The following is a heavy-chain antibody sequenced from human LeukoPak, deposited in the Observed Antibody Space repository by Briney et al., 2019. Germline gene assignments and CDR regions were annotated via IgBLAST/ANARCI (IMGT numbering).Heavy chain of an antibody. CDR3: ASAGIAVAGLDY. V-gene: IGHV5-51*01. D-gene: IGHD6-19*01. CDR1: GYSFTPYW. J-gene: IGHJ4*02. CDR2: IYPDDSET. Sequence: GESLKISCKGSGYSFTPYWIGWVRQVPGKGLEWMRIIYPDDSETRYSPSFQGQVTISADKSINTAYLQWSSLKASDTAMYYWASAGIAVAGLDYWGQGALVTVSS.